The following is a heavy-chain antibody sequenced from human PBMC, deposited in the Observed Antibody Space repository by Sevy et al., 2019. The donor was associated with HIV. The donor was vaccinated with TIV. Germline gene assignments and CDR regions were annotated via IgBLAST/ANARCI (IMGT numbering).Heavy chain of an antibody. J-gene: IGHJ6*02. CDR1: GFTFSSYA. D-gene: IGHD2-8*02. V-gene: IGHV3-23*01. CDR3: AKSYCTGGVCGYYYYGMDV. CDR2: ISGSGGST. Sequence: GGSLRLSCAASGFTFSSYAMSWVRQAPGKGLEWVSAISGSGGSTYYADSVKGRFTISRDNSKNTLYPQMNSLRAEDTAVYYCAKSYCTGGVCGYYYYGMDVWGQGTTVTVSS.